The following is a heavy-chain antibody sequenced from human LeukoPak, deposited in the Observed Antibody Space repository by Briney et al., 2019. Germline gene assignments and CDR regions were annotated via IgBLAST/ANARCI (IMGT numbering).Heavy chain of an antibody. CDR2: IYTSGST. Sequence: PSETLSLTCTVAGGSISSYYWSWIRQPAGKGLEWIGRIYTSGSTYYNPSLKSRVTISVDTSKNQFSLKLSSVTAADTAVYYCARLIISYGRFDYWGQGTLVTVSS. J-gene: IGHJ4*02. D-gene: IGHD4-17*01. V-gene: IGHV4-4*07. CDR1: GGSISSYY. CDR3: ARLIISYGRFDY.